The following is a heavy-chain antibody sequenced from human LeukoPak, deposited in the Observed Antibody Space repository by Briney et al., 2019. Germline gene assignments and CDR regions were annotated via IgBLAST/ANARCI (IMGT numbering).Heavy chain of an antibody. Sequence: PGGSLRLSCAVSGFTFSNYWLSWVRQAPGKGLEWVANIHLHGSERYYLDSVKGRFTISRDNAKNSLYLQMNSLRAEDTAVYYCTCDLDRSDGLWGQGTMVTVSS. CDR2: IHLHGSER. CDR1: GFTFSNYW. V-gene: IGHV3-7*01. J-gene: IGHJ3*01. CDR3: TCDLDRSDGL. D-gene: IGHD2-8*01.